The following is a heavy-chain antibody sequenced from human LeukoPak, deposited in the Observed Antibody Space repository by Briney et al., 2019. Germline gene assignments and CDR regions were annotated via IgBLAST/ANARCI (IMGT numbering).Heavy chain of an antibody. Sequence: SQTLSLTCTVSGGSISSGGYYWSWIRQHPGKGLEWIGYIYYSGSTYYNPSLKSRVTISVDTSKNQFSLKLSSVTAADTAVYYCARRIKRLLWFGELSPWGQGTLVTVSS. CDR2: IYYSGST. V-gene: IGHV4-31*03. CDR1: GGSISSGGYY. D-gene: IGHD3-10*01. J-gene: IGHJ5*02. CDR3: ARRIKRLLWFGELSP.